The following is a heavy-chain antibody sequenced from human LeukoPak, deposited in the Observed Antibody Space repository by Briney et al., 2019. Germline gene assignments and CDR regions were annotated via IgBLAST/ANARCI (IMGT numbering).Heavy chain of an antibody. CDR2: ISGSGGST. J-gene: IGHJ4*02. CDR3: AKYLGSGTSFDD. CDR1: GFTFSSLA. D-gene: IGHD3-10*01. Sequence: GGSLRLSCAASGFTFSSLAMTWVRQAPGKGLEWVSGISGSGGSTYYADSVQGRFTISRDNSKNTLYLQMNSLRAEDTAVYYCAKYLGSGTSFDDWGQGTLVTVSS. V-gene: IGHV3-23*01.